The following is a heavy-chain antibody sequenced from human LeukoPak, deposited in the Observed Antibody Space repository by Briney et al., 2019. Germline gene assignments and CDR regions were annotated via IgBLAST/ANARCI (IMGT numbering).Heavy chain of an antibody. CDR1: GGSISSHDCY. V-gene: IGHV4-39*07. D-gene: IGHD6-19*01. J-gene: IGHJ4*02. CDR3: ARERSGWYGGDY. Sequence: SETLSLTCTVSGGSISSHDCYWGWIRQPPGKGLEWIGSICYSGNTHYNPSLKSRVTISVDTSKNQFSLKLRSVTAADTAVYYCARERSGWYGGDYWGQGTLVTVSS. CDR2: ICYSGNT.